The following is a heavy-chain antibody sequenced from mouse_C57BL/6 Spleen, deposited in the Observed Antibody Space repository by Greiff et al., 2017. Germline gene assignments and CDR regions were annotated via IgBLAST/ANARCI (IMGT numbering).Heavy chain of an antibody. CDR1: GYTFTDHT. CDR2: IYPRDGST. J-gene: IGHJ1*03. CDR3: ARNPHYYGFPYWYFDV. D-gene: IGHD1-1*01. V-gene: IGHV1-78*01. Sequence: QVQLQQSDAELVKPGASVKISCKVSGYTFTDHTIHWMKQRPEQGLEWIGYIYPRDGSTKYNEKFKGKATLTADKSSSTAYMQLNSLTSEDSAVYFCARNPHYYGFPYWYFDVWGTGTTGTVSS.